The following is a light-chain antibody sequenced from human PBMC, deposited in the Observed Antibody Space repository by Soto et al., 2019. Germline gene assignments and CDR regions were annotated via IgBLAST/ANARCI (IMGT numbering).Light chain of an antibody. CDR3: QQRSNWPPWT. Sequence: EIWMTPSASPLSVSAGERATLSCGASQSVSTYVAWYQQKPGQAPRLLTSDASNRATGIPARFSGSGSGTDFTLTISSLETEDFALYYCQQRSNWPPWTFGQGTRWIS. V-gene: IGKV3-11*01. J-gene: IGKJ1*01. CDR1: QSVSTY. CDR2: DAS.